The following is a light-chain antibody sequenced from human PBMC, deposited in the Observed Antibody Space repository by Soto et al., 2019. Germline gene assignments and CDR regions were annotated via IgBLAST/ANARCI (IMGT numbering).Light chain of an antibody. V-gene: IGKV3-20*01. Sequence: EIVLTQSPGTLSLSVGERATLSGRSSQTVPNNYLVWYQQKPGQTPTVLIYGASNRDAGIPDRFSGSGSGTDFTLTITRLDPEDFAVYYCQRYDASPTFGQGTRVE. CDR2: GAS. CDR1: QTVPNNY. J-gene: IGKJ1*01. CDR3: QRYDASPT.